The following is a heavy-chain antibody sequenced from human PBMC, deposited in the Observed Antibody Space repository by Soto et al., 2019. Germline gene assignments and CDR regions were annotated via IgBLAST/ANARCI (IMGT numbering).Heavy chain of an antibody. V-gene: IGHV4-39*01. D-gene: IGHD4-4*01. CDR1: GGSISSSSYY. CDR2: IYYSGST. CDR3: ARRHSSHWFDP. Sequence: QLQLQESGPGLVKPSETLSLTCTVSGGSISSSSYYWGWIRQPPGKGLEWIGHIYYSGSTYYNPSLRSRVTIAVDSSNNLFSLKLSSMTAADTAVYYCARRHSSHWFDPWGQGTLVPVSS. J-gene: IGHJ5*02.